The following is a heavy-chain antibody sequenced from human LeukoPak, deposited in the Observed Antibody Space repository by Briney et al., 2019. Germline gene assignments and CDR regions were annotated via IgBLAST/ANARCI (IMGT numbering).Heavy chain of an antibody. V-gene: IGHV4-39*07. CDR2: IYYSGST. CDR3: ARGGTGTTFGY. Sequence: SETLSLTCTVSGGSISSSNYYWGWIRQPPGKGLEWIGSIYYSGSTYYNPSLKSRVTISVDTSKNQFSLKLSSVTAADTAVYYCARGGTGTTFGYWGQGTLVTVSS. D-gene: IGHD1-1*01. J-gene: IGHJ4*02. CDR1: GGSISSSNYY.